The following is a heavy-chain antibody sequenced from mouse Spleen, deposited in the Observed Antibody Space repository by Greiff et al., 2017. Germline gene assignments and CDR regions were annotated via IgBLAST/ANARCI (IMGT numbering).Heavy chain of an antibody. J-gene: IGHJ1*01. CDR2: ISSGGGNT. CDR3: ARGTMVGRRYFDV. Sequence: EVQWVESGGGLVKLGGSLKLSCAASGFTFSSYAMSWVRQTPEKRLEWVATISSGGGNTYYPDSVKGRFTISRDNAKNTLYLQMSSLKSEDTAMYYCARGTMVGRRYFDVWGAGTTVTVSS. D-gene: IGHD1-1*02. V-gene: IGHV5-9-3*01. CDR1: GFTFSSYA.